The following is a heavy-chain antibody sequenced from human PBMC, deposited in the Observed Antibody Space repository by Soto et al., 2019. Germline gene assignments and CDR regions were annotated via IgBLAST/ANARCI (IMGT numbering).Heavy chain of an antibody. CDR3: TRSGSSTSYYGMDV. Sequence: EVQLVESGGGLVQPGGSLRLSCAASGFTFSSYWMHWVRQAPGKGLVWVSRINSDGSSTNYADSVKGRFTISRDNARNTLFMQIDTLSAEATAVYYCTRSGSSTSYYGMDVWGQGTTVTVSS. D-gene: IGHD6-6*01. V-gene: IGHV3-74*01. CDR1: GFTFSSYW. CDR2: INSDGSST. J-gene: IGHJ6*02.